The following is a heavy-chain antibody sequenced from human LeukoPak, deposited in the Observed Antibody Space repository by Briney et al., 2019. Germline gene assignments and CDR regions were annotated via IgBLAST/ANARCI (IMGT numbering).Heavy chain of an antibody. D-gene: IGHD3-9*01. J-gene: IGHJ6*03. CDR2: IIPIFGTA. CDR3: ARVIGHVARYFDWSRPAVRDYYYMDV. V-gene: IGHV1-69*05. Sequence: SVKVSCKASGGTFSSYAISWVRQAPGQGLEWMGGIIPIFGTANYAQKFQGRVTITTDESTSTAYMELSSLRSEDTAVYYCARVIGHVARYFDWSRPAVRDYYYMDVWGKGTTVTVSS. CDR1: GGTFSSYA.